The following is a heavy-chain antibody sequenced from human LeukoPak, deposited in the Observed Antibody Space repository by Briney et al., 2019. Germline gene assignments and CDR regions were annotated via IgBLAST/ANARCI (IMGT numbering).Heavy chain of an antibody. D-gene: IGHD3-22*01. Sequence: SETLSLTCSVSGASISSDSWSWIRQPPGKGLEWIGYIYYSGSTNYNPSLKSRVSISVDTSKNQFSLKLSSVTAADTAVYYCARETVITYYYYCYMDVWGKGTTVTVSS. CDR1: GASISSDS. CDR2: IYYSGST. V-gene: IGHV4-59*12. CDR3: ARETVITYYYYCYMDV. J-gene: IGHJ6*03.